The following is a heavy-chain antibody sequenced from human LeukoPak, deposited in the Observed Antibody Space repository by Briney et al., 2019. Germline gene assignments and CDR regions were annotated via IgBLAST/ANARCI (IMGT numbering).Heavy chain of an antibody. CDR3: ARDPLRYYGSGSYYNEAAYYFDY. J-gene: IGHJ4*02. D-gene: IGHD3-10*01. CDR2: IIPILGIA. Sequence: GASVKVSCKASGGTFSSYAISWVRQAPGQGLEWIGRIIPILGIANYAQKFQGRVTITADKSTSTAYMELSSLRSEDTAVYYCARDPLRYYGSGSYYNEAAYYFDYWGQGTLVTVSS. CDR1: GGTFSSYA. V-gene: IGHV1-69*04.